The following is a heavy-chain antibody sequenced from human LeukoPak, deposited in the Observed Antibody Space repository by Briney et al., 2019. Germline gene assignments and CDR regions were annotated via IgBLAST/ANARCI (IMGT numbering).Heavy chain of an antibody. D-gene: IGHD6-13*01. J-gene: IGHJ6*03. V-gene: IGHV1-2*02. Sequence: ASVKVSCKASGYTFTGYYMHWVRQAPGQGLEWMGWINPNGGGTNYAQKFQGRVTMTRDTSISTAYMELSRLRSDDTAVYYCAREIIAAAGYYYYYMDVWGKGTTVTVSS. CDR2: INPNGGGT. CDR1: GYTFTGYY. CDR3: AREIIAAAGYYYYYMDV.